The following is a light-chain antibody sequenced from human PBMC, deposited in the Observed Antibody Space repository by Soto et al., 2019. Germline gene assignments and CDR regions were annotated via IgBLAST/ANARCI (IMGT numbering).Light chain of an antibody. J-gene: IGLJ2*01. CDR1: TSDIGTYNY. CDR2: EVS. CDR3: TSYADTRNFGVV. V-gene: IGLV2-14*01. Sequence: QSALTQPASVSGSPGQSITISCSGGTSDIGTYNYVSWYQHHPGKVPKVMIYEVSNRPSGVSNRFSGSKSGNTASLTISGLQPEDEADYYCTSYADTRNFGVVFGGGTKVTVL.